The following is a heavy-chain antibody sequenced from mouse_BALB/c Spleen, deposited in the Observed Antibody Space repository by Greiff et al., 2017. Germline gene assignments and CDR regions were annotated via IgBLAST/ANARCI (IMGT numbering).Heavy chain of an antibody. CDR1: GFTFSSYG. Sequence: EVQRVESGGDLVKPGGSLKLSCAASGFTFSSYGMSWVRQTPDKRLEWVATISSGGSYTYYPDSVKGRFTISRDNAKNTLYLQMSSLKSEDTAMYYCARGRGTEYFDYWGQGTTLTVSS. D-gene: IGHD3-3*01. V-gene: IGHV5-6*01. CDR2: ISSGGSYT. J-gene: IGHJ2*01. CDR3: ARGRGTEYFDY.